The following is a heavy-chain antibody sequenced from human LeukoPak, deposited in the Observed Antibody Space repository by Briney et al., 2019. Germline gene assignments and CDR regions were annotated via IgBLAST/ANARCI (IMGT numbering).Heavy chain of an antibody. D-gene: IGHD2-21*01. CDR3: AGGGYCGLSNCFAPLFDW. CDR2: ISDTETT. CDR1: GGSITRYY. V-gene: IGHV4-59*01. J-gene: IGHJ4*02. Sequence: PSETLSLTCTVSGGSITRYYWSWIRQSPGKGLEWIAYISDTETTNYNHSLENRAAISLDRSKSQFFLRLSSVTAADTAVYYCAGGGYCGLSNCFAPLFDWWGQGTPVTVSS.